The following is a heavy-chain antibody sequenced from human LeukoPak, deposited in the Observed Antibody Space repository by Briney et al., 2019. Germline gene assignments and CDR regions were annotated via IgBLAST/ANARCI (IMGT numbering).Heavy chain of an antibody. CDR3: ATLYYYDSSGYYYRSGCYFDY. Sequence: GASVKVSCKASGGTFSSYAISWVRQAPGQGLEWMGGIIPIFGTANYAQKFQGRVTITADESTSTAYMELSSLRSEDTAVYYCATLYYYDSSGYYYRSGCYFDYWGQGTLVTVSS. D-gene: IGHD3-22*01. J-gene: IGHJ4*02. CDR2: IIPIFGTA. V-gene: IGHV1-69*01. CDR1: GGTFSSYA.